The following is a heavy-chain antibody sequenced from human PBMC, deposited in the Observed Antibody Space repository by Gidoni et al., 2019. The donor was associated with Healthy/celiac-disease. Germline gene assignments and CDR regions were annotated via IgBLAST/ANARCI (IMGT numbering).Heavy chain of an antibody. D-gene: IGHD5-18*01. J-gene: IGHJ3*02. CDR3: AKRKGYSYGRMGGAFDI. CDR1: GFTFSSSG. CDR2: ISYDGSNK. V-gene: IGHV3-30*18. Sequence: QVHLVESGGGVVQPGRSLRLSCAASGFTFSSSGMHWVRQAPGKGLEWVAVISYDGSNKYYADSVKGRFTISRDNSKNTLYLQMNSLRAEDTAVYYCAKRKGYSYGRMGGAFDIWGQGTMVTVSS.